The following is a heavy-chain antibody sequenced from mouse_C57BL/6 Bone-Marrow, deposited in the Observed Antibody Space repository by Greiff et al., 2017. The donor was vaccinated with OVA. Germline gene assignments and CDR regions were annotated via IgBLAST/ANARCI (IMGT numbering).Heavy chain of an antibody. Sequence: QVQLQQSGAELVRPGTSVKVSCKASGYAFTNYLIEWVKQRPGQGLEWIGVFNPGSGGTNYNEKFKGKATLTADKSSSTAYMQLSSLTSEDSAVYFCAREGGYYAMDYWGQGTTVTVSS. V-gene: IGHV1-54*01. CDR3: AREGGYYAMDY. J-gene: IGHJ4*01. CDR2: FNPGSGGT. CDR1: GYAFTNYL.